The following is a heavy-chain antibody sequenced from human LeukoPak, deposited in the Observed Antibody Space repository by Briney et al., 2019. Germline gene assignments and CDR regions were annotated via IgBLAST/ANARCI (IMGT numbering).Heavy chain of an antibody. D-gene: IGHD3-9*01. CDR2: ISGSGDST. CDR3: ARPPSDNLLTGSLYYFEN. V-gene: IGHV3-23*01. J-gene: IGHJ4*02. CDR1: GFSFSSCA. Sequence: GGSLRLSCAASGFSFSSCAMSWVRQAPVKGLEWASGISGSGDSTDYEDSVKGRFTISRDNSKNTLYLQINSLRAEDTAVYYCARPPSDNLLTGSLYYFENWGQGTLVTVSS.